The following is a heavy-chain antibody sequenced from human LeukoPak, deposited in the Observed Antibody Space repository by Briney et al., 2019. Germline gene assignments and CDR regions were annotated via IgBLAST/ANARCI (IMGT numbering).Heavy chain of an antibody. Sequence: SSRTLSLTCAVSGGSISSGGYSWSWIRQPPGKGLEWIGYIYHSGSTYYNPSLKSRVTISVDRSKNQFSLKLSSVTAADTAVYYCARGRSSGWIDYWGQGTLVTVSS. V-gene: IGHV4-30-2*01. CDR2: IYHSGST. CDR1: GGSISSGGYS. CDR3: ARGRSSGWIDY. J-gene: IGHJ4*02. D-gene: IGHD6-19*01.